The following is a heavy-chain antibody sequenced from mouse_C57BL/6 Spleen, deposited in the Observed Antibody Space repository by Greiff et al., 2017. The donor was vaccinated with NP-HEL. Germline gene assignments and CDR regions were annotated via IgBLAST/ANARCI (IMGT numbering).Heavy chain of an antibody. Sequence: DVQLVESEGGLVQPGSSMKLSCTASGFTFSDYYMAWVRQVPEKGLEWVANINYDGSSTYYLDSLKSRFIISRDNAKNILYLQMSSLKSEDTATYYCARESYSSYFDYWGQGTTLTVSS. V-gene: IGHV5-16*01. J-gene: IGHJ2*01. CDR2: INYDGSST. CDR3: ARESYSSYFDY. CDR1: GFTFSDYY. D-gene: IGHD2-5*01.